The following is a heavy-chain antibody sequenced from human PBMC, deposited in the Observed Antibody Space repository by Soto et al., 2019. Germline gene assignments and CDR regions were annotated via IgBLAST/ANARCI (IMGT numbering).Heavy chain of an antibody. Sequence: SETLSLSCAVSGASIGTSNWWGWVRQSPGKGLEWIGEIHDSGSTEYNPSLKSRVTISVDRSKNQFSLKLSSVTAADTAVYYCHARGPLPTAGNGEYYYYGMDVWGQGTTVTVSS. J-gene: IGHJ6*02. D-gene: IGHD1-26*01. CDR2: IHDSGST. CDR1: GASIGTSNW. V-gene: IGHV4-4*02. CDR3: HARGPLPTAGNGEYYYYGMDV.